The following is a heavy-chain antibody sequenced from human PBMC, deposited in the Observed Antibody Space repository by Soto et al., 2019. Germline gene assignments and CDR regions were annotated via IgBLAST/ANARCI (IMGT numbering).Heavy chain of an antibody. Sequence: PSLTCTVSGGSISSYYWSWIRQPPGKGLEWIGYIYYSGSTNYNPSLKSRVTISVDTSKNQFSLKLSSVTAADTAVYYCARGAEGIAARPYYYYGMDVWGQGTTVTVSS. D-gene: IGHD6-6*01. J-gene: IGHJ6*02. CDR2: IYYSGST. V-gene: IGHV4-59*01. CDR1: GGSISSYY. CDR3: ARGAEGIAARPYYYYGMDV.